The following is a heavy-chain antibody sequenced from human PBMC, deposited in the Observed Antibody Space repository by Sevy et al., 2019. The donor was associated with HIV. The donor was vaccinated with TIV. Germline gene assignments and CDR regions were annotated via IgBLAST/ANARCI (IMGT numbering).Heavy chain of an antibody. J-gene: IGHJ4*02. D-gene: IGHD1-26*01. CDR2: LSYDGSTT. CDR3: ARDGSYNINCGPFY. V-gene: IGHV3-30-3*01. Sequence: GGSLRLSCAASGFTFSAHAMHWVRQGPGKGLEWVAVLSYDGSTTYYADSVKGRFTVSRDNSKSTLYLQMDSLRTEDTAVYYCARDGSYNINCGPFYWGQGTLVTVSS. CDR1: GFTFSAHA.